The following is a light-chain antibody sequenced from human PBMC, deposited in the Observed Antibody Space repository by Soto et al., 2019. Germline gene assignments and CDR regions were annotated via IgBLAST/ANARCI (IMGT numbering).Light chain of an antibody. CDR3: QQYGTSPPYT. CDR1: QSVSSSY. CDR2: GAS. V-gene: IGKV3-20*01. Sequence: EIVLTQSPGTLSLSPGERATLSCRASQSVSSSYLAWYQQKPGQAPRLLIYGASSRATGISDRFSGSGSGTEFTLTISRLEPEEFAVYYCQQYGTSPPYTFGQGTPLEIK. J-gene: IGKJ2*01.